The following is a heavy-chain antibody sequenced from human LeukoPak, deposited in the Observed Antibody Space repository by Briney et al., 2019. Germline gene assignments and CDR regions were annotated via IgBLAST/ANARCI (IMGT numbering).Heavy chain of an antibody. CDR1: GFSFSSYN. V-gene: IGHV3-48*02. Sequence: GGSLRLSCAASGFSFSSYNMNWVRQAPGKGLEWVSYISSSSGTIHHADSVQGRFTISRDNAKNSLYLQMNSLRDEDTAVYYCARDWPGDSSGYSPLDYWGQGTLVTVSS. CDR2: ISSSSGTI. J-gene: IGHJ4*02. CDR3: ARDWPGDSSGYSPLDY. D-gene: IGHD3-22*01.